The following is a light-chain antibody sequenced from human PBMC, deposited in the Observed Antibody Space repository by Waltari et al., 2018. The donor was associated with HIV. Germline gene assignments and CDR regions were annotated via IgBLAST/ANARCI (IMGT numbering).Light chain of an antibody. CDR3: AAWDDSLSGWV. J-gene: IGLJ3*02. Sequence: QSVLTQPPSASGTPGQRVTISCSGSSSNIGSNYVYWYQQLPGTTPKLLIYRNNQRPSGVPDRFSCSKSGNSAVLAISGLRSEDEADYYCAAWDDSLSGWVFGGGTKLTVL. V-gene: IGLV1-47*01. CDR1: SSNIGSNY. CDR2: RNN.